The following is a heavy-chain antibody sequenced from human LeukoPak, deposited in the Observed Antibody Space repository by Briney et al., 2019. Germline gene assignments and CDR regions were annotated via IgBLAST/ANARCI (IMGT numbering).Heavy chain of an antibody. J-gene: IGHJ4*02. D-gene: IGHD5-18*01. Sequence: ASVKVSCKASGGTFSNYAITWVRQAPGQGLEWMGWISAYYGNTTYAQKFQGRVTMTTDTSTSTAYMELRSLRSDDTAVYYCARDPNAMVTSLFDYWGQGTLVTVSS. CDR1: GGTFSNYA. V-gene: IGHV1-18*01. CDR2: ISAYYGNT. CDR3: ARDPNAMVTSLFDY.